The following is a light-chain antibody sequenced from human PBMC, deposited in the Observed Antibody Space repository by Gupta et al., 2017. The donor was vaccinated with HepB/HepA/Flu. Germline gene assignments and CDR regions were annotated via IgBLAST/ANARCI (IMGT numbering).Light chain of an antibody. CDR3: GTWDKSLNAFV. J-gene: IGLJ1*01. V-gene: IGLV1-44*01. Sequence: QSVLTQPPSASGTPGPRVTVPCSGSSSNVGSHNINWYQQLPGMAPKLLIFSTNQRPSGVPDRFSASRSGTSASLAISGLQSEDEADYFCGTWDKSLNAFVFGTGTEVTVL. CDR2: STN. CDR1: SSNVGSHN.